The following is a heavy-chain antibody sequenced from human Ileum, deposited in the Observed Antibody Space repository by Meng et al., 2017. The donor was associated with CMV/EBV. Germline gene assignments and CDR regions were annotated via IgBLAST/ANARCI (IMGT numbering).Heavy chain of an antibody. CDR1: GGSISNYY. V-gene: IGHV4-4*07. J-gene: IGHJ4*02. CDR2: IYTSGTT. CDR3: ARNYGSGNWNFFHY. D-gene: IGHD3-10*01. Sequence: QVQLEESGPGLVKTSETLSLTCYVPGGSISNYYWSWIRQPAGKGLEWIAHIYTSGTTNYNPSLKSRVTMSVDTSRNQFSLKLTSVTAADTAVYYCARNYGSGNWNFFHYWGQGTLVTVSS.